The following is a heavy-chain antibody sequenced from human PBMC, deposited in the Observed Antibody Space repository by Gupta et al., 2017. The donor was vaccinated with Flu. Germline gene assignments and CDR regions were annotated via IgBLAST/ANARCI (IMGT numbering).Heavy chain of an antibody. CDR1: GFTFSSYA. D-gene: IGHD1-26*01. CDR2: ISYDGSNK. Sequence: QVQLVESGGGVVQPGRSLRLSCAASGFTFSSYAMHWVRQAPGKGLEWVAVISYDGSNKYYADSVKGRFTISRDNSKNTLYLQMNSLRAEDTAVYDCAREGRGSLDYWGQGTLVTVSS. J-gene: IGHJ4*02. CDR3: AREGRGSLDY. V-gene: IGHV3-30-3*01.